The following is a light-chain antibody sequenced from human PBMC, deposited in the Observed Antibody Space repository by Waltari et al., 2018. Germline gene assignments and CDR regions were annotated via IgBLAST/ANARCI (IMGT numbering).Light chain of an antibody. CDR1: SSDVGNYDL. J-gene: IGLJ3*02. CDR3: CSYAGSGTWV. V-gene: IGLV2-23*02. CDR2: EVT. Sequence: QSALTQPASVSGSPGQSITISCTGTSSDVGNYDLVSWYQQHPGKAPKLMIYEVTKRPSWVSNRFSGSKSGNTASLTVSGLQAEDEADYYCCSYAGSGTWVFGGGTKLTVL.